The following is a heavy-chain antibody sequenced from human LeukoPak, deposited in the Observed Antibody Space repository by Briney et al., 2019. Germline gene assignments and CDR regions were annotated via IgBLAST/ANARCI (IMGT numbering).Heavy chain of an antibody. Sequence: PSETLSLTCTVSGGSISSYYWSWIRQPPGKGLEWIGYIYYSGSTNYNPSLKSRVTISVDTSKNQFSLKLSSVTAADTAVYYCVRIGAAAGPDDAFDIWGQGTMVTVSS. J-gene: IGHJ3*02. CDR3: VRIGAAAGPDDAFDI. CDR1: GGSISSYY. CDR2: IYYSGST. V-gene: IGHV4-59*08. D-gene: IGHD6-13*01.